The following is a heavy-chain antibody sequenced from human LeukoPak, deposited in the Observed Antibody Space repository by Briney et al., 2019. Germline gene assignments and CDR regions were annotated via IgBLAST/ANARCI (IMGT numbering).Heavy chain of an antibody. V-gene: IGHV3-33*01. D-gene: IGHD6-6*01. CDR2: IWYDGNNK. CDR3: ARLSMSMAASAMDV. J-gene: IGHJ6*02. Sequence: PGGSLRLSCATSEFIFSTSGMHWVRQAPGKGLEWFAVIWYDGNNKYYADSVKGRLTVSRDNSRKTFYLQMHSQRVEDTGVYYCARLSMSMAASAMDVWGQGTTVIVSS. CDR1: EFIFSTSG.